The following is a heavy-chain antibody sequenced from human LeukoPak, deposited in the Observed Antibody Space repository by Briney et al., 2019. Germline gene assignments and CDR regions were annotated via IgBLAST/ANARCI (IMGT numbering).Heavy chain of an antibody. D-gene: IGHD2-15*01. V-gene: IGHV4-59*01. J-gene: IGHJ6*03. CDR3: ARLGYCSGGSCYAHAPYYYYYYMDV. Sequence: PSETLSLTCTVSGGSISSYYWSWIRQPPGKGLEWIGYIYYSGSTNYNPSLKSRVNISVDTSKNQFSLKLSSVTAADTAVYYCARLGYCSGGSCYAHAPYYYYYYMDVWGKGTTVTVSS. CDR1: GGSISSYY. CDR2: IYYSGST.